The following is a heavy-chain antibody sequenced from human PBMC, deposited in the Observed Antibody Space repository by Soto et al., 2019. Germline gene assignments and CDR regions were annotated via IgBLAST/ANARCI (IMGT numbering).Heavy chain of an antibody. CDR3: ARDLEEVEYYDSSGYYSPLNY. J-gene: IGHJ4*02. CDR1: GFTFSSYA. V-gene: IGHV3-30-3*01. Sequence: QVQLVESGGGVVQPGRSLRLSCAASGFTFSSYAMHWVRQAPGKGLEWVAVISYDGSNKYYADSVMGRFTISRDNSKNTLYLQMNSLRAEDTAVYYCARDLEEVEYYDSSGYYSPLNYWGQGTLVTVSS. D-gene: IGHD3-22*01. CDR2: ISYDGSNK.